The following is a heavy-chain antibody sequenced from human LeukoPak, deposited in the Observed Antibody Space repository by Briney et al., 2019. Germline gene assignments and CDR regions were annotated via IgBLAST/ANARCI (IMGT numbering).Heavy chain of an antibody. J-gene: IGHJ3*02. CDR3: AREDYDILTGYPADAFDI. Sequence: GSLRLSCAASGFTFSSYAMHWVRPAPGKGLEWVANIKQDGSEKYYVDSVKGRFTISRDNAKNSLYLQMNSLRAEDTAVYYCAREDYDILTGYPADAFDIWGQGTMVTVSS. V-gene: IGHV3-7*01. D-gene: IGHD3-9*01. CDR2: IKQDGSEK. CDR1: GFTFSSYA.